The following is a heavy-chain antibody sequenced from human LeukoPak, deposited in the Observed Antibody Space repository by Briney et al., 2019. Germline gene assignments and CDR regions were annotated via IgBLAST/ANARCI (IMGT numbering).Heavy chain of an antibody. V-gene: IGHV3-23*01. CDR3: ARGATDTTRWFDP. J-gene: IGHJ5*02. CDR1: GFTFSSYD. Sequence: GGSLRLSCTASGFTFSSYDISWVRQAPGKGLEWVSTITGLGGRTYYADSVKGRFTISRDNSKNTLYLQMNGLRDEDTAVYYCARGATDTTRWFDPWGQGTLVTVSS. D-gene: IGHD1-7*01. CDR2: ITGLGGRT.